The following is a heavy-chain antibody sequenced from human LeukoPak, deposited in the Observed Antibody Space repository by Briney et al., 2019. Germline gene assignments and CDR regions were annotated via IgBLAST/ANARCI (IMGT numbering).Heavy chain of an antibody. CDR3: AQRQGPPSGSYDYFDP. V-gene: IGHV4-4*09. CDR1: GGSISGNY. D-gene: IGHD1-26*01. J-gene: IGHJ5*02. Sequence: PSETLSLTCTVSGGSISGNYWSWIRQPPGQGLEWIAYIHSSGYTNYNPYLQRRVTISVDTSKNQFSLKVASVTAADTAIYYCAQRQGPPSGSYDYFDPWGPGAPVTVSS. CDR2: IHSSGYT.